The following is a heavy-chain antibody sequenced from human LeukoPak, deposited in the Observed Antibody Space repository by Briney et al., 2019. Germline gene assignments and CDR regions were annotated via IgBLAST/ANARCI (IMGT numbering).Heavy chain of an antibody. CDR3: ARKYYDSSGYGAFDI. V-gene: IGHV3-48*04. CDR2: ISSSSSTI. CDR1: GFTFSSYS. J-gene: IGHJ3*02. D-gene: IGHD3-22*01. Sequence: GGSLRLSCAASGFTFSSYSMNWVRQAPGKGLEWVSYISSSSSTIYYADSVKGRFTISRDNAKNSLYLQMNSLRAKDTAVYYCARKYYDSSGYGAFDIWGQGTMVTVSS.